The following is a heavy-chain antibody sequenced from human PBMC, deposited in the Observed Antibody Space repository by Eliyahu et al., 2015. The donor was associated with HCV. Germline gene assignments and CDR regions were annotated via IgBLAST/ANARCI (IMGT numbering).Heavy chain of an antibody. D-gene: IGHD5-24*01. CDR3: ARGPGPDGYNLGY. CDR2: INHSGST. V-gene: IGHV4-34*01. CDR1: GGSFTSYY. J-gene: IGHJ4*02. Sequence: QVQLQQWGAGLLKPSETLSLTCAVYGGSFTSYYWSWIRQPPGTGLAWIGEINHSGSTEYNPSLKSRVTISIDTSKNQFSLKLTSVTAADTAMYYCARGPGPDGYNLGYWGQGTLVTVSS.